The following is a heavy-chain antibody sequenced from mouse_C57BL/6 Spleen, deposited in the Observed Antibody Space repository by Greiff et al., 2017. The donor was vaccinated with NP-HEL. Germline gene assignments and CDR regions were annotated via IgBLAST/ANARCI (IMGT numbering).Heavy chain of an antibody. V-gene: IGHV1-26*01. CDR1: GYTFTDYY. J-gene: IGHJ2*01. Sequence: VQLQQSGPELVKPGASVKISCKASGYTFTDYYMNWVKQSHGKSLEWIGDINPNNGGTSYNQKFKGKATLTVDKSSSTAYMELRSLTSEDSAVYYCARSVLWDYWGQGTTLTVSS. CDR2: INPNNGGT. CDR3: ARSVLWDY.